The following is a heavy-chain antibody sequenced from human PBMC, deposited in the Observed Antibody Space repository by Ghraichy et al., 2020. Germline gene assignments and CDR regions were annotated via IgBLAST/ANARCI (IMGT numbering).Heavy chain of an antibody. CDR3: TRSPNSSGWYRKNWYFDL. V-gene: IGHV3-49*03. CDR1: GFTFGDYA. D-gene: IGHD6-19*01. J-gene: IGHJ2*01. CDR2: IRSKAYGGTT. Sequence: GGSLRLSCTASGFTFGDYAMSWFRQAPGKGLEWVGFIRSKAYGGTTEYAASVKGRFTISRDDSKSIAYLQMNSLKTKDTAVYYCTRSPNSSGWYRKNWYFDLWGRGTLVTVSS.